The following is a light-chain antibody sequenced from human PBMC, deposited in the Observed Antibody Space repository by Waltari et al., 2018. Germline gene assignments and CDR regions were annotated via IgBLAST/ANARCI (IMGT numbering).Light chain of an antibody. Sequence: QSALTQPASVSGSPGQSITISCTGTSSDVGGYIYVLWYQQHPGKAPKFMIYDVSNRPSGVSNRFSGSKSGNTASLTISELQAEDEADYYCSSYTSSYTYVFGAGTKVTVL. J-gene: IGLJ1*01. CDR3: SSYTSSYTYV. CDR1: SSDVGGYIY. V-gene: IGLV2-14*03. CDR2: DVS.